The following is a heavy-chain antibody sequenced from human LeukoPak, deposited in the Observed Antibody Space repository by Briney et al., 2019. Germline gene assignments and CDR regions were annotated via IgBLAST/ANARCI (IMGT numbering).Heavy chain of an antibody. Sequence: SETLSLTCTVSGGSISSYYWXWVRXPPGXXLXWVGYIYYSGSTNYNPSLKSRVTMSVDTSKNQFSLKLNSVTAADTAVYYCARFYGGYYYYYMDVWGKGTTVTVSS. CDR2: IYYSGST. J-gene: IGHJ6*03. D-gene: IGHD4-17*01. CDR1: GGSISSYY. V-gene: IGHV4-59*08. CDR3: ARFYGGYYYYYMDV.